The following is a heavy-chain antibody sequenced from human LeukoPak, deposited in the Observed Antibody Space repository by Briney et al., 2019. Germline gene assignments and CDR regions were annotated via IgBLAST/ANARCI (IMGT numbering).Heavy chain of an antibody. J-gene: IGHJ3*02. CDR1: GFTFSSYS. Sequence: GGSLRLSCAASGFTFSSYSMNWVRQAPGKGLGWVSYISSSSSTIYYADSVKGRFTISRDNAKNSLYLQMNSLRAEDTAVYHCIRAAAPADAFDIWGQGTMVTVSS. CDR3: IRAAAPADAFDI. V-gene: IGHV3-48*04. D-gene: IGHD6-13*01. CDR2: ISSSSSTI.